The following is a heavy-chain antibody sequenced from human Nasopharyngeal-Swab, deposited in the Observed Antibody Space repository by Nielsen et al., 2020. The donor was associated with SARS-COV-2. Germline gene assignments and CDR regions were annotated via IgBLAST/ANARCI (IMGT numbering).Heavy chain of an antibody. CDR2: INHSGST. D-gene: IGHD1-14*01. Sequence: WIPQPPGQGLEWIGEINHSGSTNYNPSLKSRVTISVDTSKNQFSLKLSSVTAADTAVYYCARPTTLGYYYGMDVWGQGTTVTVSS. CDR3: ARPTTLGYYYGMDV. V-gene: IGHV4-34*01. J-gene: IGHJ6*02.